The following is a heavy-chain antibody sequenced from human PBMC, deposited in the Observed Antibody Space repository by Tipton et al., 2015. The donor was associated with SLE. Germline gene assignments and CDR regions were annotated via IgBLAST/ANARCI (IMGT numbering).Heavy chain of an antibody. CDR1: GYSISSTYY. Sequence: LRLSCAVSGYSISSTYYWGWVRQPPGKGLEWIGRIYTSGSTNYNPSLKSRVTMSVDTSKNQFSLKLSSVTAADTAVYYCARDSSSGYDYWGQGTLVTVSS. D-gene: IGHD3-22*01. V-gene: IGHV4-38-2*02. J-gene: IGHJ4*02. CDR3: ARDSSSGYDY. CDR2: IYTSGST.